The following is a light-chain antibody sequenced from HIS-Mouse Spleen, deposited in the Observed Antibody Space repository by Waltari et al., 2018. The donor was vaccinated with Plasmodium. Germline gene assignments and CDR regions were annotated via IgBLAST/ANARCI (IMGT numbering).Light chain of an antibody. CDR3: GTWDSSLSAGVV. CDR1: SSNIGNNY. V-gene: IGLV1-51*01. J-gene: IGLJ2*01. CDR2: ENN. Sequence: QSVLTQPPSVSAAPGQKVTISCSGSSSNIGNNYVSWYQQLPGTAPKLLIYENNKPPSGIPDRFSGSKSGTSATLGITGLQTGDEADYYCGTWDSSLSAGVVFGGGTKLTVL.